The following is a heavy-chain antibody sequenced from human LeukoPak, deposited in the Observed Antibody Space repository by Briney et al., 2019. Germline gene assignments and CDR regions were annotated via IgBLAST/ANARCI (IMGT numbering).Heavy chain of an antibody. CDR3: ARGYDFWSGYWSHSDY. J-gene: IGHJ4*02. V-gene: IGHV3-64*01. D-gene: IGHD3-3*01. CDR1: GFTFSSFA. Sequence: GGSLRLSCAASGFTFSSFAMHWVRQAPGKGLEYDSGISSNGGSTYYANSVKGRFTSSRDNTKSTLYLQMGSLRAEDMAVYYCARGYDFWSGYWSHSDYWGQGTLVTVSS. CDR2: ISSNGGST.